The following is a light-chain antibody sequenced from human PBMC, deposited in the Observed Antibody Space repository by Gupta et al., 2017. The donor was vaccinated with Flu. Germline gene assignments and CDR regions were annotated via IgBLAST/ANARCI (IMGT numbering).Light chain of an antibody. CDR3: QRFGSSHWHT. CDR1: QCVSSGY. V-gene: IGKV3-20*01. CDR2: GAS. J-gene: IGKJ2*01. Sequence: DIVLTQSPGTLSLSPAERATLSCRASQCVSSGYLSWDQQKPGQAPRLRSFGASSSATGIPDRFSGSGSGTDFTLTIRSLEPEDFAVYFCQRFGSSHWHTFGKGTKVEIK.